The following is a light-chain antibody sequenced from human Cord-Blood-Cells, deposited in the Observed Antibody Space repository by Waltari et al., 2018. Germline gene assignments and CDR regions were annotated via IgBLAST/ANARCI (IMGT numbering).Light chain of an antibody. V-gene: IGKV3D-20*01. J-gene: IGKJ1*01. CDR3: QQYGSSPKT. CDR1: QSVSSSY. Sequence: EIVLTQSPAPLSFSPGERATLSCGASQSVSSSYLAWYQQKPGLAPRLLIYDASSRATGIPDRFSGSGSGTDFTLTISRLEPEDFAVYYCQQYGSSPKTFGQGTKVEIK. CDR2: DAS.